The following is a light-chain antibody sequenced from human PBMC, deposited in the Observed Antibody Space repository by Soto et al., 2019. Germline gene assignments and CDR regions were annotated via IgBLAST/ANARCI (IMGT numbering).Light chain of an antibody. CDR1: QSISSW. Sequence: DIKMTQSPSTLSASVGDRVAITCRASQSISSWLAWYQQKPGKAPKLLIYKASNLQSGVPSRFSGSGSGTEFTLTISSLQPDDFATYYCHQYDSYPWTFGQGTKVEIK. J-gene: IGKJ1*01. CDR2: KAS. CDR3: HQYDSYPWT. V-gene: IGKV1-5*03.